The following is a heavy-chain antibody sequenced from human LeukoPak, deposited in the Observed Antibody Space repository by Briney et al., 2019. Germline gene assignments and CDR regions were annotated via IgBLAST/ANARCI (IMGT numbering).Heavy chain of an antibody. V-gene: IGHV1-69*13. CDR1: GGTFSSYA. Sequence: HGASVEVSCKASGGTFSSYAISWVRQAPGQGLEWMGGIIPIFGTANYAQKFQGRVTITADESTSTAYMELSSLRPEDTAVYYCASKRIGRFDPWGQGTLVTVSS. D-gene: IGHD2-21*01. CDR2: IIPIFGTA. J-gene: IGHJ5*02. CDR3: ASKRIGRFDP.